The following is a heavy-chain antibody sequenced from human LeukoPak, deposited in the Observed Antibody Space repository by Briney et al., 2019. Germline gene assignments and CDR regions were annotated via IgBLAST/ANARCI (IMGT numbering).Heavy chain of an antibody. CDR3: AFRTGWYEGFFAFDI. CDR2: ISGSGGTP. D-gene: IGHD3/OR15-3a*01. CDR1: GFTFSSYA. V-gene: IGHV3-23*01. J-gene: IGHJ3*02. Sequence: TGGSLRLSCAASGFTFSSYAMSWVRQAPGKGLEWVSYISGSGGTPYYADSVKARFTISRANSTNPLYLQLNSLTAEATALYYCAFRTGWYEGFFAFDIWGQGRMFTVS.